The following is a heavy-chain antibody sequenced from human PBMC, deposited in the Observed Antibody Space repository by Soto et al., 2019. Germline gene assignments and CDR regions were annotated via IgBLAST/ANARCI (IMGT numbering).Heavy chain of an antibody. CDR1: GGSISSGGYY. D-gene: IGHD2-15*01. CDR2: IYYSGST. V-gene: IGHV4-31*03. Sequence: QVQLQESGPGLVKPSQTLSHTCTVSGGSISSGGYYWSWIRQHPGKGLEWIGYIYYSGSTYYNPSLKSRVTISVDTSKNQFSLKLSSVTAADTAVYYCARDSEKLGYCSGGSCYLFAFDIWGQGTMVTVSS. J-gene: IGHJ3*02. CDR3: ARDSEKLGYCSGGSCYLFAFDI.